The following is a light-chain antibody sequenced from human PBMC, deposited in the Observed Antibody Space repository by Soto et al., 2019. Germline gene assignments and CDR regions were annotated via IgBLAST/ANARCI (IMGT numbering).Light chain of an antibody. CDR2: AAS. CDR3: QKYNSAPWT. Sequence: DIPMTQSPSSLSASVGDRVTITCRASQGISNYLAWYQQKPGKVPKLLIYAASTLHSWVPSRFSGSGSGTDFTLAINSLQPEDVATYYCQKYNSAPWTFGQGTKVEIK. J-gene: IGKJ1*01. V-gene: IGKV1-27*01. CDR1: QGISNY.